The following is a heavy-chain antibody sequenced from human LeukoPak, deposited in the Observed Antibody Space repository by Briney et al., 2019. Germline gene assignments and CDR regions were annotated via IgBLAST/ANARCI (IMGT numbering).Heavy chain of an antibody. J-gene: IGHJ4*02. D-gene: IGHD3-3*01. CDR1: GYSFTDYY. V-gene: IGHV1-2*04. CDR2: INPFSGGT. CDR3: ASSNDFWSGYYGY. Sequence: ASVKVSCKASGYSFTDYYIHWVRQAPGQGLEWMGWINPFSGGTKYAQKFQGWVTMTRDTSISTAYMELSRLRSDDTAVYYCASSNDFWSGYYGYWGQGTLVTVSS.